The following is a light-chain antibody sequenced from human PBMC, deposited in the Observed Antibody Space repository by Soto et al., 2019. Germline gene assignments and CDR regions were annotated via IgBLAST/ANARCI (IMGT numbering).Light chain of an antibody. CDR3: QQYNNWPLT. V-gene: IGKV3-15*01. CDR1: QSISNN. J-gene: IGKJ4*02. Sequence: ETVMTQSPATLSVSPGERATLSCRAGQSISNNLAWYQQNPGQAPRLLIYGATTRATGIPSRFSGSGSGTEFTLTNSSLQSEDFAVYYCQQYNNWPLTFGGGTKVEIK. CDR2: GAT.